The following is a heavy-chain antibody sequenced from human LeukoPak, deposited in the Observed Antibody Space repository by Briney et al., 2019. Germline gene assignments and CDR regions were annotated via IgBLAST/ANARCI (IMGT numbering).Heavy chain of an antibody. D-gene: IGHD5-24*01. CDR2: IKQDGSKK. CDR1: GFPFSSYW. Sequence: GGSLRLSCVASGFPFSSYWMTWVRQAPGKGLEWVANIKQDGSKKSYVDFVKGRFTISRDNAKNSLYLQMNSLRAEDTAIYYCTRVGYIDEGIDYWGQGTLVTVSS. CDR3: TRVGYIDEGIDY. V-gene: IGHV3-7*04. J-gene: IGHJ4*02.